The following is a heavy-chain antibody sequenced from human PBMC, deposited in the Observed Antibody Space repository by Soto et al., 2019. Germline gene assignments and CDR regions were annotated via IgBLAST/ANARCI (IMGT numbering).Heavy chain of an antibody. J-gene: IGHJ4*02. CDR2: MSGSSSTT. V-gene: IGHV3-23*01. Sequence: EVRLLESGGGLVKPGGSLRLSCATSGLTFSNYAMSWVRQAPGGGLEWVSSMSGSSSTTYYADSVRGRFTISRDRYKNTLYLKMSSLRAEDTALYYCAKNQERELPTVIDFWGQGTLVTVSS. D-gene: IGHD1-7*01. CDR1: GLTFSNYA. CDR3: AKNQERELPTVIDF.